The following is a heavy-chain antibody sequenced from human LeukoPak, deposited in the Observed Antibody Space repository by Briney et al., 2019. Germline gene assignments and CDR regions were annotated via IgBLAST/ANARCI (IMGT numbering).Heavy chain of an antibody. CDR2: ISTDGSTT. V-gene: IGHV3-74*01. Sequence: GGSLRLSCAASGFTFSNYWMHWVRQGPGKGLALVARISTDGSTTSYGDSVKGRFTVSRDNAKNTVYLQMNSLRAEDTGVYYCAKDNSPGWFGLWGQGTLVTVSS. CDR1: GFTFSNYW. CDR3: AKDNSPGWFGL. D-gene: IGHD4-11*01. J-gene: IGHJ5*02.